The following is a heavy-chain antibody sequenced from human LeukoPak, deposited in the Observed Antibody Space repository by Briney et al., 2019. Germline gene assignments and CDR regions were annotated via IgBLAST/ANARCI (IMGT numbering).Heavy chain of an antibody. Sequence: SETLSLTCAVYGGSFSGYYWSWIRQPPGKGLEWIGEINHSGSTNYNPSLKSRVTISVDTSKNQFSLKLSSVTAADTAVYYCARVEMATIPYFDYWGQGTLVTVSS. CDR1: GGSFSGYY. CDR3: ARVEMATIPYFDY. V-gene: IGHV4-34*01. CDR2: INHSGST. J-gene: IGHJ4*02. D-gene: IGHD5-24*01.